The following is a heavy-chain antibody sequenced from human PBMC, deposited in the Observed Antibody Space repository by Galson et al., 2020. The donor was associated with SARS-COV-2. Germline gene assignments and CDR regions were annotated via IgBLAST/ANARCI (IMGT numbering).Heavy chain of an antibody. Sequence: SETLSLTCAVYGGSFSGYYWSWIRQPPGKGLEWIGEINHSGSTNYNPSLKSRVTISVDTSKNQFSLKLSSVTAADTAVYYCAREYYDFWSGPLCGTNLCADDAFDIWGQGTMVTVSS. J-gene: IGHJ3*02. CDR1: GGSFSGYY. CDR3: AREYYDFWSGPLCGTNLCADDAFDI. D-gene: IGHD3-3*01. CDR2: INHSGST. V-gene: IGHV4-34*01.